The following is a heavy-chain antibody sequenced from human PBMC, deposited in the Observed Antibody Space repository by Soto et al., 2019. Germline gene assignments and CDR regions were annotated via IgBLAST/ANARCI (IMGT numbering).Heavy chain of an antibody. Sequence: SLRLSCAASGFTFSSYGMHWVRQAPGKGLEWVAVIWYDGSNKYYADSVKGRFTISRDNSKNTLYLQMNSLRAEDTAVYYCARDPGAAAPYYYYGMDVWGQGTTVTVSS. D-gene: IGHD6-13*01. CDR3: ARDPGAAAPYYYYGMDV. J-gene: IGHJ6*02. V-gene: IGHV3-33*01. CDR1: GFTFSSYG. CDR2: IWYDGSNK.